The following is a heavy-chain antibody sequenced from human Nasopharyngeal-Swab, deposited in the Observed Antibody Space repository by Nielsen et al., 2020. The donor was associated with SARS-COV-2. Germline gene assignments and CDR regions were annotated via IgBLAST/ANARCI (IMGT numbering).Heavy chain of an antibody. J-gene: IGHJ3*02. Sequence: ESLKIPCEASGFTFGSYTMNWVRQAPGKGLEWVSFISSSGSIAYYADSVKGRFTISRDNANNSLYLQMNSLRADDTAVYYCVRDGALIQLWLLPHALDIWGQGTLVTVSS. V-gene: IGHV3-48*04. CDR1: GFTFGSYT. D-gene: IGHD5-18*01. CDR3: VRDGALIQLWLLPHALDI. CDR2: ISSSGSIA.